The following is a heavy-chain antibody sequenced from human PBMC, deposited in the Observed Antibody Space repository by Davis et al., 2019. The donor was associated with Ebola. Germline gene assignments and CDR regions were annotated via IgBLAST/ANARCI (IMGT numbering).Heavy chain of an antibody. Sequence: SETLSLTCTVSGGSITSGGYYWGWLRQSPGTGLEWIGQISQGGITDYSPSLKSRVTISMDTSTNQFFLNLHSVTAADTAVYFCARITMTSVSASGLGYNDIDPWGHGTLVTVSS. CDR3: ARITMTSVSASGLGYNDIDP. J-gene: IGHJ5*02. D-gene: IGHD3-22*01. CDR2: ISQGGIT. V-gene: IGHV4-39*07. CDR1: GGSITSGGYY.